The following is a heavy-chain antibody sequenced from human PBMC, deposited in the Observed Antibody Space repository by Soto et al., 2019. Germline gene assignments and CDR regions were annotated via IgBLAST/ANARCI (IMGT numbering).Heavy chain of an antibody. CDR3: ARHLRVSDFRGSWGFDF. Sequence: QVQLQESGPGLVKPWETLSLTCTVSGGSMTNYHWSWIRQPPGKGLEWIGYIYNSGSPSYNPSLKSRVTLLPDTSKNQFSMRLSSVTAADTAVYYCARHLRVSDFRGSWGFDFWGQGTLVTVSS. D-gene: IGHD3-16*01. CDR2: IYNSGSP. V-gene: IGHV4-59*08. CDR1: GGSMTNYH. J-gene: IGHJ4*02.